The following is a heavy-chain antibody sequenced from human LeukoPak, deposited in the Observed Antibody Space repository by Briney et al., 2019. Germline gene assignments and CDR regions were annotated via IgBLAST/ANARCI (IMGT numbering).Heavy chain of an antibody. CDR1: GGTFSSYA. Sequence: SVKVSCKASGGTFSSYAITWVRQAPGQGLEWMGGIIPISGTANYAQKFQGRVTIIADESTSTAYMELSSLRSEDTAVYYCARARWAYYYYYMDVWGKGTTVTVSS. V-gene: IGHV1-69*13. CDR2: IIPISGTA. J-gene: IGHJ6*03. CDR3: ARARWAYYYYYMDV. D-gene: IGHD1-26*01.